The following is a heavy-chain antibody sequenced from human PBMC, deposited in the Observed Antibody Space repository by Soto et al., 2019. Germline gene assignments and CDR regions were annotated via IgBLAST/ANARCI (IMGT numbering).Heavy chain of an antibody. J-gene: IGHJ4*02. CDR1: GFTFSGVY. D-gene: IGHD6-19*01. CDR3: ARDRGAVTGQYFDY. CDR2: ISPSVTSA. V-gene: IGHV3-11*05. Sequence: QVQLEESGGGLVKPGGSLRLSCAASGFTFSGVYMSWIRQAPGKGLEYISFISPSVTSANYADSVKGRFIISRDNAKNSLYLQRDSLRADDTAVYYCARDRGAVTGQYFDYWGQGTLVTVSS.